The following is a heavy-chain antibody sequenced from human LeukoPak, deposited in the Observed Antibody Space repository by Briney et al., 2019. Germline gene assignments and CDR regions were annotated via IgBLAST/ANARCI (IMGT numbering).Heavy chain of an antibody. CDR1: GGSFSGYY. Sequence: PSETPSLTCAVYGGSFSGYYWSWIRQPPGKGLEWIGEINHSGSTNYNPSLKSRVTISVDTSKNQFSLKLSSVPAADTAVYYCARGQTIVGATGDFWGEGTLVTVSS. CDR2: INHSGST. J-gene: IGHJ4*02. D-gene: IGHD1-26*01. V-gene: IGHV4-34*01. CDR3: ARGQTIVGATGDF.